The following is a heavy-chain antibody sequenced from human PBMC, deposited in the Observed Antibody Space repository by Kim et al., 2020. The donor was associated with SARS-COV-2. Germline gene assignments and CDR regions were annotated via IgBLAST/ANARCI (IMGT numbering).Heavy chain of an antibody. CDR2: N. CDR3: ARGYGYRFDY. Sequence: NDYAESVKGRVTVNPDTSKNHFSLQLNSVTPEDTAVYYCARGYGYRFDYWGLGTLVTVSS. J-gene: IGHJ4*02. V-gene: IGHV6-1*01. D-gene: IGHD5-18*01.